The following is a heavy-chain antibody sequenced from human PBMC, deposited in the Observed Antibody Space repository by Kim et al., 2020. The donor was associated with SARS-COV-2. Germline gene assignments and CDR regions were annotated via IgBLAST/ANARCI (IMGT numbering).Heavy chain of an antibody. CDR2: IYYSGST. CDR3: ARGGGIVVVTAKGFDY. D-gene: IGHD2-21*02. CDR1: GGSISSYY. Sequence: SETLSLTCTVSGGSISSYYWSWIRQPPGKGLEWIGYIYYSGSTNYNPSLKSRVTISVDTSKNQFSLKLSSVTAADTAVYYCARGGGIVVVTAKGFDYWGQGTLVTVSS. J-gene: IGHJ4*02. V-gene: IGHV4-59*13.